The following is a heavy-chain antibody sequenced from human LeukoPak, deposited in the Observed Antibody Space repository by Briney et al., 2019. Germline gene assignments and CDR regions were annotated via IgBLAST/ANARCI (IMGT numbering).Heavy chain of an antibody. CDR2: ISYDGSNK. D-gene: IGHD3-10*01. J-gene: IGHJ4*02. CDR1: GFTFSSYG. Sequence: GRSLRLSCAASGFTFSSYGMHWVRQAPGKGLEWVAVISYDGSNKYYADSVKGRFTISRDNSKNTLYLQMNSLRAEDTAVYYCARGGQIRDYWGQGTLVTVSS. V-gene: IGHV3-30*03. CDR3: ARGGQIRDY.